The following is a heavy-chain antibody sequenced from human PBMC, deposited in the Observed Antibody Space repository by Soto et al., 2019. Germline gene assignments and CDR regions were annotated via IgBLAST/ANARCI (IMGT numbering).Heavy chain of an antibody. D-gene: IGHD4-17*01. J-gene: IGHJ4*02. V-gene: IGHV4-59*11. CDR3: ARVGATVTSQALGFDH. Sequence: SETLSLTCTVSGGSISSHYWRWVRHPPGKGLEWIGYLYYTGSTNYNASLKSQVTMSLDTSKNQFSLMLTSVTAADTAVYYCARVGATVTSQALGFDHWGQGILVTVS. CDR1: GGSISSHY. CDR2: LYYTGST.